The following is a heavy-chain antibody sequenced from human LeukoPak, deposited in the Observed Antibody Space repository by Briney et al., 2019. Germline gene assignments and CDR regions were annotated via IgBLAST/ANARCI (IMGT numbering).Heavy chain of an antibody. CDR2: IYYSGTT. CDR1: GGSIISYY. CDR3: ARGPGAMYFDF. V-gene: IGHV4-59*01. D-gene: IGHD2-2*01. Sequence: SETLSLTCAVYGGSIISYYWSWLRQPPGKGLEWIGYIYYSGTTNYNPSLKSRVTISVDRSKNQFSLKLSSVTAADTAVYYCARGPGAMYFDFWGQGTMVTVSS. J-gene: IGHJ4*02.